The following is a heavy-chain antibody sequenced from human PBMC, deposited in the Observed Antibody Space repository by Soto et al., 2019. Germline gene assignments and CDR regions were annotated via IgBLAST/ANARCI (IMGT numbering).Heavy chain of an antibody. V-gene: IGHV1-69*01. CDR3: ARSQGSSTSVELDYNHYYGMDV. Sequence: QVQLVQSGAEVKKPGSSMKVSCKASGGTFSSYAISWVRQAPGQGLEWMGGIISISGTANYAQKFQGRVTRTADESTSKAYRELSSLRSEDTAVNYCARSQGSSTSVELDYNHYYGMDVWGQGTTVTVSS. CDR1: GGTFSSYA. CDR2: IISISGTA. D-gene: IGHD2-2*01. J-gene: IGHJ6*02.